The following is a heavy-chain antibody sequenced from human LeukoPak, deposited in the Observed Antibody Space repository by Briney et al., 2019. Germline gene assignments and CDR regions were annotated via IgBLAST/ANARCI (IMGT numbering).Heavy chain of an antibody. CDR1: GDSISGYY. J-gene: IGHJ4*02. V-gene: IGHV4-59*13. CDR3: ARLRGNYFPDY. Sequence: SETLSLTCTVSGDSISGYYWTWIRQPPGKEQKWIWYIYYSGSINYDPSLKSRITISVDTSKNQFSLRLSSVTAADTAVYYCARLRGNYFPDYWGQGTLVTVSS. CDR2: IYYSGSI. D-gene: IGHD2/OR15-2a*01.